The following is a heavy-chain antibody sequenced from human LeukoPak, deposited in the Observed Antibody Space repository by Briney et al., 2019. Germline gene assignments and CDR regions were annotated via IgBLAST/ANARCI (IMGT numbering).Heavy chain of an antibody. CDR3: ATPYGRNWFDP. V-gene: IGHV4-34*01. D-gene: IGHD3-10*01. CDR1: GGSFSGYY. J-gene: IGHJ5*02. Sequence: SETLSLTCAVYGGSFSGYYWSWIRQPPGKGLEWIGEINHSGSTNYNPSLKSRVTISVDTSKNQFSLKLSSVTAADTAVYYCATPYGRNWFDPWGQGTLVTVSS. CDR2: INHSGST.